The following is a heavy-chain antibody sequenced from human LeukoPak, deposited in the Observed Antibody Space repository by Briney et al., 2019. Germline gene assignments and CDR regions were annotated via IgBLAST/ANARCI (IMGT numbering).Heavy chain of an antibody. CDR1: GFTFSSYA. CDR3: ARDTKPSDY. V-gene: IGHV3-30-3*01. J-gene: IGHJ4*02. CDR2: ISYDGSNK. Sequence: GGSLRLSCAASGFTFSSYAMHWVRQAPGKGLEWVAVISYDGSNKYYADSVKGRFTISRDNAKNSLYLQMNSLRAEDTAVYYCARDTKPSDYWGQGTLVTVSS.